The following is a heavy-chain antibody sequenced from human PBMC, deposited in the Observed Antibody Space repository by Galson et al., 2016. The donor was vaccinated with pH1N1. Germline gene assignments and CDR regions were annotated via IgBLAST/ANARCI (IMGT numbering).Heavy chain of an antibody. Sequence: SLRLSCATSGFRFDDYAMHWVRQAPGKGLEWVSGISWNGGIAGYADSMKGRLIISRDNAKNALYLQMNSLRVEDTALYYCARYFSGGRRSAVDAFDAWGQGTMVAVSS. CDR2: ISWNGGIA. J-gene: IGHJ3*01. D-gene: IGHD2-15*01. CDR1: GFRFDDYA. CDR3: ARYFSGGRRSAVDAFDA. V-gene: IGHV3-9*01.